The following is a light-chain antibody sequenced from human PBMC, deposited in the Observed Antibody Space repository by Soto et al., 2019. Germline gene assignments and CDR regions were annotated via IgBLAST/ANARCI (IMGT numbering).Light chain of an antibody. CDR1: SSDVGSYNL. CDR2: EVS. J-gene: IGLJ1*01. Sequence: QSALTQAASVSGSPGQSITISCTGTSSDVGSYNLVSWYQQHPGKAPKAMIYEVSKRPSGVSNRFSGSKSGNTASLTISGLQAEDEADYYCCSYAGSSTPLIFGTGTKLTVL. V-gene: IGLV2-23*02. CDR3: CSYAGSSTPLI.